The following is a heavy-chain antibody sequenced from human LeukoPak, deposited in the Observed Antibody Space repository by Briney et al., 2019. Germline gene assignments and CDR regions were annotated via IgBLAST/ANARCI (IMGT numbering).Heavy chain of an antibody. CDR2: ISSSSSTI. CDR1: GFTFSSYN. J-gene: IGHJ6*03. CDR3: ARESRGYSGYWGYYYYMDV. V-gene: IGHV3-48*01. D-gene: IGHD5-12*01. Sequence: GGSLRLSCAASGFTFSSYNMNWVRQAPGKGLEWVSYISSSSSTIYYADSVKGRFTISRDNAKNSLYLQMNSLRAEDTAVYYCARESRGYSGYWGYYYYMDVWGKGTTVTVSS.